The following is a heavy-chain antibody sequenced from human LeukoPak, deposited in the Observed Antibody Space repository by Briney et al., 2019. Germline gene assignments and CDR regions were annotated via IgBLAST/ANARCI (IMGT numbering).Heavy chain of an antibody. CDR2: INNVASHI. Sequence: GGSLRLSCTASGFTFSSSAMNWVRQAPGKGLEWVSSINNVASHIYYAHSVKGRFTISRDNAKNSVHLQMNSLRAEDTAVYYCTRMAWRSRPFDYWGQGTLVTVSS. CDR3: TRMAWRSRPFDY. D-gene: IGHD2-2*01. V-gene: IGHV3-21*06. CDR1: GFTFSSSA. J-gene: IGHJ4*02.